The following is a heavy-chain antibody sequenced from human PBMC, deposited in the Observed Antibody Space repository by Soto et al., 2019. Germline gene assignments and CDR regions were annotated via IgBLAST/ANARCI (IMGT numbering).Heavy chain of an antibody. Sequence: GGSLRLSCAASGFTLSTYTMNWVRQAPGKGLKWVSSISSSSSYIYYADSVKGRFTISRDNAKNSLFLQMNSLRAEGTAVYYCAGSSETDSSGYYGPSVRSYHFYSGQVTLVTVSS. V-gene: IGHV3-21*01. J-gene: IGHJ1*01. CDR2: ISSSSSYI. CDR1: GFTLSTYT. D-gene: IGHD3-22*01. CDR3: AGSSETDSSGYYGPSVRSYHFY.